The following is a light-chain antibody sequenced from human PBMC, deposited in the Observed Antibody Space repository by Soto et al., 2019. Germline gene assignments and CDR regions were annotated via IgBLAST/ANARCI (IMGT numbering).Light chain of an antibody. CDR2: EVS. V-gene: IGLV2-14*01. Sequence: QSSLTQPASVSGSPGQSITISCTGTSSDVGGYKYVSWYQQHPGKAPKLMIYEVSYRPSGVSNRFSGSKSGNTASLTISGLQAEDEADYYCSSYTISSALYVFGTGTKVTVL. CDR1: SSDVGGYKY. J-gene: IGLJ1*01. CDR3: SSYTISSALYV.